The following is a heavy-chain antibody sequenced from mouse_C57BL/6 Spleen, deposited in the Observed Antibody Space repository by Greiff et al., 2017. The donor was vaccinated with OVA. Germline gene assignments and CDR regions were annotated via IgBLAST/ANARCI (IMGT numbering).Heavy chain of an antibody. D-gene: IGHD1-1*01. CDR2: IDPSDSET. J-gene: IGHJ1*03. CDR3: ARDYYGSSRGYFDV. Sequence: QVQLQQPGAELVRPGSSVKLSCKASGYTFTSYWMHWVKQRPIQGLEWIGNIDPSDSETHYNQKFKDKATLTVDKSASTAYMQLSSLTSEDSAVYYCARDYYGSSRGYFDVWGTGTTVTVSS. CDR1: GYTFTSYW. V-gene: IGHV1-52*01.